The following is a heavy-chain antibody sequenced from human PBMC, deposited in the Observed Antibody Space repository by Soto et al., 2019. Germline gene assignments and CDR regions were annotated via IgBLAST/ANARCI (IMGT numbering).Heavy chain of an antibody. CDR3: ARGACYWCNYPKIDY. D-gene: IGHD2-8*01. V-gene: IGHV4-34*01. J-gene: IGHJ4*02. Sequence: PSETLSLTCAVYGGSFSGYYWSWIRQPPGKGLEWIGEINHSGSTNYNPSLKSRVTISVDTSKNQFSLKLSSVTAADTAVYYCARGACYWCNYPKIDYWGQGTLVTVSS. CDR1: GGSFSGYY. CDR2: INHSGST.